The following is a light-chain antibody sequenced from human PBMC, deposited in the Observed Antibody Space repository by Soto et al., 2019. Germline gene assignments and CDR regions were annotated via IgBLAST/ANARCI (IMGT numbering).Light chain of an antibody. CDR1: TGAVTSDHY. Sequence: QTVVTQEPSLTVSPGGTVTLTCTSSTGAVTSDHYPNWFQPKPGQAPRSLIYSISNRHSWTPARFSGSLLGAKAALTLSGVQPEDEAEYYCLLYYGGVYVFGTGTKVTVL. CDR2: SIS. CDR3: LLYYGGVYV. J-gene: IGLJ1*01. V-gene: IGLV7-43*01.